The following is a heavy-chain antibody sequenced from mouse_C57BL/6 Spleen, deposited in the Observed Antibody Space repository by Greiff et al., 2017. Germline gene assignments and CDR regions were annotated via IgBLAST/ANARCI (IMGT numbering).Heavy chain of an antibody. CDR2: INPNNGGT. CDR3: ARDCCGSSYEDY. CDR1: GYTFTDYY. D-gene: IGHD1-1*01. V-gene: IGHV1-26*01. Sequence: VQLQQSGPELVKPGASVKISCKASGYTFTDYYMNWVKQSHGKSLEWLGVINPNNGGTSYNQKFKGKATLTVDKSSSTAYMELRSLTSEDYAVYYCARDCCGSSYEDYWGQGTMVTVSA. J-gene: IGHJ3*01.